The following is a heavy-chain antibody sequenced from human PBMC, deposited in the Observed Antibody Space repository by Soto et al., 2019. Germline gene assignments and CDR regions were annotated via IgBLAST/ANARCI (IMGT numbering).Heavy chain of an antibody. Sequence: SVKVSCKASGVTFSSETLGWVRQAPGQGLEWVGGIIPLFGTASYAQKFQGRVTITADESTSTVYMELSSLRSDDTAVYFCATELGENPASPFDAWGQGTQVTVS. CDR2: IIPLFGTA. V-gene: IGHV1-69*13. D-gene: IGHD3-10*01. CDR3: ATELGENPASPFDA. CDR1: GVTFSSET. J-gene: IGHJ4*02.